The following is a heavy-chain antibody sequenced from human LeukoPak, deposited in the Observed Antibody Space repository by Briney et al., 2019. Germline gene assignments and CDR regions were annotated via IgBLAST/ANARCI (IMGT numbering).Heavy chain of an antibody. D-gene: IGHD6-19*01. CDR2: IYPGDSDT. CDR1: GYGFTSYW. Sequence: GESLKISCKGSGYGFTSYWIGWVRQMPGKGLEWMGIIYPGDSDTRYSPSFQGQVTISADKSISTAYLQWSSLKASDTAMYYCARGGLGSGWYGNWFDPWGQGTLVTVSS. V-gene: IGHV5-51*01. J-gene: IGHJ5*02. CDR3: ARGGLGSGWYGNWFDP.